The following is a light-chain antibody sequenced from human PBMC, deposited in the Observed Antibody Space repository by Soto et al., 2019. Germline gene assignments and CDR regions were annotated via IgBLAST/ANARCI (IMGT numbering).Light chain of an antibody. V-gene: IGKV1-39*01. J-gene: IGKJ2*01. CDR1: QSVSSN. Sequence: MTQSPATLSVSPGERATLSCRASQSVSSNLAWYQQKPGRAPSLLISAASNLHSGVPSRFSGSGSGTDFTLTISSLQPEDIATYYCQHSYSAPPTFGQGTKLEIK. CDR3: QHSYSAPPT. CDR2: AAS.